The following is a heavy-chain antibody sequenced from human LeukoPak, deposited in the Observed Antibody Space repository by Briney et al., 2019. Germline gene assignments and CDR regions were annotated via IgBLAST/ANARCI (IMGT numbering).Heavy chain of an antibody. J-gene: IGHJ4*02. Sequence: GGSLRLSCAASGFTFVSYWMTWVRQAPGKGLEWVANIKEDGYEKYYVDSVKGRFTISRDNAENSLYLQMNSLRAEDTAVYYCAKPGFTMIVFWGQGTLVTVSS. CDR1: GFTFVSYW. V-gene: IGHV3-7*05. CDR2: IKEDGYEK. CDR3: AKPGFTMIVF. D-gene: IGHD3-22*01.